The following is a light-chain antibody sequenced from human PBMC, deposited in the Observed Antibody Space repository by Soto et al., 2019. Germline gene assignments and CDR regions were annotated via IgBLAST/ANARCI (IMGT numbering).Light chain of an antibody. Sequence: QSALTQPASVSGSPGQSITISCTGTSSDVGGYSYVSWYQQHPGKAPKLMIYDVSNRPSGVSNRFSGSKSGNTASLTISGLQAEDEADYSCSSYTSSSTLVFGGGTQLTVL. J-gene: IGLJ2*01. CDR1: SSDVGGYSY. CDR3: SSYTSSSTLV. V-gene: IGLV2-14*01. CDR2: DVS.